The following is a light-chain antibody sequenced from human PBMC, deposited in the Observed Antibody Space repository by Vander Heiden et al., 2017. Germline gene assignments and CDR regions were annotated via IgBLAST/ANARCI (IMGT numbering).Light chain of an antibody. Sequence: QSALTPPRSVSGSPGQSVTISCTGTSSDVGGYNYVSWYQNHPGKVPKVLIYDVTQRPSGVPDRFSGSKSGNTASLTISGLQADDEADYFCCSYAGSYSVVFGGGTKLTVL. CDR1: SSDVGGYNY. CDR2: DVT. J-gene: IGLJ2*01. CDR3: CSYAGSYSVV. V-gene: IGLV2-11*01.